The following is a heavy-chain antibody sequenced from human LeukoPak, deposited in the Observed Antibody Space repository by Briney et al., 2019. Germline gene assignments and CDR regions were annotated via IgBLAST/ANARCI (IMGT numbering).Heavy chain of an antibody. D-gene: IGHD3-22*01. CDR3: AKDRARAEIVVVITKDAFDI. J-gene: IGHJ3*02. V-gene: IGHV3-23*01. CDR2: ISGSGGST. Sequence: PGGSLRLSCAASGFTFSSYAMSWVRQAPGKGLEWVSAISGSGGSTYYADSVKGRFTISRDNSKNTLYLQMNSLRAEDTAVYYCAKDRARAEIVVVITKDAFDIWGQGTMVTVSS. CDR1: GFTFSSYA.